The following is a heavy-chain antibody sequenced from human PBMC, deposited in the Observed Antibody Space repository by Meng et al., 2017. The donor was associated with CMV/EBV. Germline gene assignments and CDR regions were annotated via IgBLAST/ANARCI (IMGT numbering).Heavy chain of an antibody. CDR3: AASNPTYYYYGMDV. Sequence: SVKVSCKASGGTFSSYAISWVRQAPGQELEWMGGIIPIFGTANYAQKFQGRVTITTDESTSTAYMELSSLRSEDTAVYYCAASNPTYYYYGMDVWGQGTTVTVSS. CDR2: IIPIFGTA. CDR1: GGTFSSYA. J-gene: IGHJ6*02. V-gene: IGHV1-69*05.